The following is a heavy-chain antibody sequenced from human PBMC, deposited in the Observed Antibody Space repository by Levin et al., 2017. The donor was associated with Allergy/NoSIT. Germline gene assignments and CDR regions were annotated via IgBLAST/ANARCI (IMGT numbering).Heavy chain of an antibody. CDR1: GGSISSRSYY. D-gene: IGHD2-15*01. Sequence: MPSETLSLTCTVSGGSISSRSYYWGWIRQPTGKGLEWIGNIYYSGNSYSNTSLKSRVTISVDTSKNQFSLKLSSVTAADTAVYYCARQDCVGGNCYSRASAFDIWGQGTMVTVSS. CDR3: ARQDCVGGNCYSRASAFDI. V-gene: IGHV4-39*01. CDR2: IYYSGNS. J-gene: IGHJ3*02.